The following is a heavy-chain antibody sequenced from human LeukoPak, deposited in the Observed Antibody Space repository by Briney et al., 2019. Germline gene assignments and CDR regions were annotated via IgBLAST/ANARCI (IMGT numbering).Heavy chain of an antibody. V-gene: IGHV3-33*06. CDR2: IWYDGSNK. CDR1: GFTFSSYG. D-gene: IGHD2-15*01. CDR3: AKAKERDIVVVVAATLRLLQPLPDDY. J-gene: IGHJ4*02. Sequence: GRSLRLSCAASGFTFSSYGMHWVRQAPGKGLEWVAVIWYDGSNKYYADSVKGRFTISRDNSKNTLYLQMNSLRAEDTAVYYCAKAKERDIVVVVAATLRLLQPLPDDYWGQGTLVTVSS.